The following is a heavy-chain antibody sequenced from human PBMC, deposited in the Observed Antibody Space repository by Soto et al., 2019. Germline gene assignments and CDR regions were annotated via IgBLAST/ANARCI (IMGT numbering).Heavy chain of an antibody. V-gene: IGHV3-48*03. CDR2: ISSSGSTI. CDR3: ARVLLEWFSPFDY. Sequence: GGSLRLSCAASGFTFSSYEMNWVRQAPGKGLEWVSYISSSGSTIYYADSVKGRFTISRDNAKNSLYLQMNSLRAEDTAVYYCARVLLEWFSPFDYWGQGTLVTVSS. J-gene: IGHJ4*02. D-gene: IGHD3-3*01. CDR1: GFTFSSYE.